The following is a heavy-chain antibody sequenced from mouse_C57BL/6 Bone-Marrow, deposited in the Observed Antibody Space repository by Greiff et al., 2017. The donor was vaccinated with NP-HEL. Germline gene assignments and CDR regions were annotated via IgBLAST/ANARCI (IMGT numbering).Heavy chain of an antibody. Sequence: QVQLQQPWAELVRPGSSVKLSCKASGYTFTSYWMHWVKQRPIQGLEWIGNIDPSDSETHYNQKFKDKATLTVDKSSSTAYMQLSSLTSEDSAVYYCARSYYGSSSYWGQGTLVTVSA. D-gene: IGHD1-1*01. CDR3: ARSYYGSSSY. V-gene: IGHV1-52*01. CDR1: GYTFTSYW. J-gene: IGHJ3*01. CDR2: IDPSDSET.